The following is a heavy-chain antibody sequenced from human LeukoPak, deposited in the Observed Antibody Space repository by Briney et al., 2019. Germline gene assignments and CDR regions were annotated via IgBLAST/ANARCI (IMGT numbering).Heavy chain of an antibody. CDR2: ISAYNGNT. CDR3: ASAPYYYDSRGYYAFDY. D-gene: IGHD3-22*01. J-gene: IGHJ4*02. V-gene: IGHV1-18*01. Sequence: APVKVSCKASGYTFTSYGISWVRQAPGQGLEWMGWISAYNGNTNYAQKLQGRVTMTTDTSTSTAYMELRSLRSDDTAVYYCASAPYYYDSRGYYAFDYWGQGTLVTVSS. CDR1: GYTFTSYG.